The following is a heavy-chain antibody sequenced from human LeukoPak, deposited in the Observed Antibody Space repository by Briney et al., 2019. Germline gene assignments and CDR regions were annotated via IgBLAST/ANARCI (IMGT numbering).Heavy chain of an antibody. V-gene: IGHV3-30-3*01. CDR3: ARDFSSGWPDPGYFDY. CDR2: ISYDGSNK. J-gene: IGHJ4*02. CDR1: GFTFSSYA. D-gene: IGHD6-19*01. Sequence: PGGSLRLSCAASGFTFSSYAMHWVRQAPGKGLEWVAVISYDGSNKYYADSVKGRFTISRDNSKNMLYLQMNSLRAEDTAVYYCARDFSSGWPDPGYFDYWGQGTLVTVSS.